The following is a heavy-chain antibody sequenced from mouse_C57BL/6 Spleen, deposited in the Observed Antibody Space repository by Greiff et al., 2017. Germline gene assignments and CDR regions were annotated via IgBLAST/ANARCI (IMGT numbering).Heavy chain of an antibody. V-gene: IGHV3-6*01. CDR1: GYSITSGYY. J-gene: IGHJ4*01. D-gene: IGHD1-1*01. CDR3: ARDSGSSYAMDY. CDR2: ISYDGSN. Sequence: EVKLQESGPGLVKPSQSLSLTCSVTGYSITSGYYWNWIRQFPGNKLEWRGYISYDGSNNYNPSLKNRISITRDTSKNQFFLKLNSVTTEDTATYYCARDSGSSYAMDYWGQGTSVTVSS.